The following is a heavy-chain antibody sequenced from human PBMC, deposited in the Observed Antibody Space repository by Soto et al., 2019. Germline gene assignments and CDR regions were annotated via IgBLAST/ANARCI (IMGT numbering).Heavy chain of an antibody. D-gene: IGHD5-18*01. Sequence: QVQLQESGPGLVKPSQTLSLTCTVSGGSISSGDYYWGWIRPPPGKGLEWIGDIYYSGSSYYNPAPQSRATISVHTSKNQFSLTLSSVTAAHPAVYNCASNSYGYIFYDYWGQGTLVTVSS. CDR1: GGSISSGDYY. V-gene: IGHV4-30-4*01. J-gene: IGHJ4*02. CDR3: ASNSYGYIFYDY. CDR2: IYYSGSS.